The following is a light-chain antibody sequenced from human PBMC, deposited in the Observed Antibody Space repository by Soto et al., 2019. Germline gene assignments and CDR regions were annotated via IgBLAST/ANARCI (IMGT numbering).Light chain of an antibody. V-gene: IGKV3-15*01. CDR1: QSVGSD. CDR3: QQYNNWPLT. CDR2: GAS. Sequence: EIVLTQSPATLSLSPGERATLSCRASQSVGSDLAWYQQKPGQAPRLLIYGASTRATGIPARFSGSESGTEFTLTISSLLSEDFAVYYCQQYNNWPLTFGGGTKVDIK. J-gene: IGKJ4*01.